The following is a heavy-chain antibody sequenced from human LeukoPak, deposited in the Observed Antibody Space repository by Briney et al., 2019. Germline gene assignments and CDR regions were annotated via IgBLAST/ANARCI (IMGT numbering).Heavy chain of an antibody. CDR3: ARHETRSGSYYSDAFDI. D-gene: IGHD3-10*01. J-gene: IGHJ3*02. CDR2: IYPGDSDT. Sequence: GESLKISCKGSGYSFTGYWIGWVRQMPGKGLEWMGIIYPGDSDTRYSPSFQGQVTISADKSISTAYLQWSSLKASDTAMYYCARHETRSGSYYSDAFDIWGQGTMVTVSS. CDR1: GYSFTGYW. V-gene: IGHV5-51*01.